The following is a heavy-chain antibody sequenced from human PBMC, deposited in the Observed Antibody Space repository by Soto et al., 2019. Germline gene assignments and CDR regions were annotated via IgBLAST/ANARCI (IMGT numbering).Heavy chain of an antibody. CDR3: ARRWAGTTQKIDY. CDR2: IYYSGST. J-gene: IGHJ4*02. V-gene: IGHV4-39*01. D-gene: IGHD1-1*01. CDR1: GGSISSSSYY. Sequence: SETLSLTCTVSGGSISSSSYYWGWIRQPPGKGLEWIGSIYYSGSTYYNPSLKSRVTISVDTSKNQFSLKLSSVTAADTAVYYCARRWAGTTQKIDYWGQGTLVTVSS.